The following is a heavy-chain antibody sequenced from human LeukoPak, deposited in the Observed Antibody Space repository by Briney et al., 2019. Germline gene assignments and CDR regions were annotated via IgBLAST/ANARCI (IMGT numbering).Heavy chain of an antibody. CDR1: GYTVTGYY. D-gene: IGHD3-22*01. Sequence: ASVKLSCKASGYTVTGYYIHGVRKAPGQGLEWMGCINPNSGGTDYAQKFQGRVSMTRDTSISTAYMELSRLRSDDTAVYYCARDHGGLIMDSSLDAWGEGSLLTVSS. V-gene: IGHV1-2*02. CDR3: ARDHGGLIMDSSLDA. J-gene: IGHJ4*02. CDR2: INPNSGGT.